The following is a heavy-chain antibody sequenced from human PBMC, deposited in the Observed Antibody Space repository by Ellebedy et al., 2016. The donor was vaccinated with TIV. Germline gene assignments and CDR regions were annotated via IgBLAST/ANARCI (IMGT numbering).Heavy chain of an antibody. CDR2: ISSSSIYT. Sequence: PGGSLRLSCAASGFIFRDYYMSWIRQAPGQGLEWVSFISSSSIYTNHADSVKGRFTISRDNAKSSLYLEMTSLRVEDTAVYYCARDRVGWGALDIWGRGTMVSVSS. D-gene: IGHD6-19*01. J-gene: IGHJ3*02. CDR1: GFIFRDYY. V-gene: IGHV3-11*06. CDR3: ARDRVGWGALDI.